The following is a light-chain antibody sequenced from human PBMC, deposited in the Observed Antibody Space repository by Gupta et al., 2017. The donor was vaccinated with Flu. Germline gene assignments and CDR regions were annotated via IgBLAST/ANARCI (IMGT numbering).Light chain of an antibody. CDR1: QSISSW. CDR3: QQDNRSPWP. Sequence: DIQMTQSPSTLSASVGYRVTITCRASQSISSWLAWFQQKPGKARKLLIYMASRVESGVPSRFSGSGSGTDFTLTISSLQPDDFATYYCQQDNRSPWPFGQGTKVEIK. V-gene: IGKV1-5*03. CDR2: MAS. J-gene: IGKJ1*01.